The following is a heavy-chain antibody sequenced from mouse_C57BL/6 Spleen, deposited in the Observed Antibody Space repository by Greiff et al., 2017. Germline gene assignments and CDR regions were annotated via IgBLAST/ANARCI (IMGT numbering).Heavy chain of an antibody. CDR1: GYTFTGYW. CDR3: ARRTTGVGD. CDR2: IDPAGSRT. V-gene: IGHV1-9*01. J-gene: IGHJ2*01. Sequence: QVKLQQSGAELMRPGASVKLSCKATGYTFTGYWIEWVKQRPGHGLEWIGDIDPAGSRTHYNEKFKGKANFTVDTSSNTAYMQLSSLTTEDSAIYYCARRTTGVGDWGQGTTLTVSS. D-gene: IGHD1-1*01.